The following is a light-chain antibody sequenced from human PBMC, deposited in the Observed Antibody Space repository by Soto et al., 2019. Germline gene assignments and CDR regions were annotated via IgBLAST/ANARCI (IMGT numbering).Light chain of an antibody. CDR2: GAS. J-gene: IGKJ2*01. CDR1: QSVSNN. Sequence: EIVVTQSPGTLSVSPGEGATLSCRARQSVSNNLAWYQQRPGQAPRLLIHGASTRANGIPARFSGSGYGREFTLTISSLQSEDVAVYYCQQYNDWPYTFGQGTKLEIK. CDR3: QQYNDWPYT. V-gene: IGKV3-15*01.